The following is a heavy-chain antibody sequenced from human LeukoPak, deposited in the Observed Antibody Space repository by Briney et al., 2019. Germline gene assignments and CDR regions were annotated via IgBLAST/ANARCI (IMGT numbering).Heavy chain of an antibody. CDR3: SRGGCSSTSCKPGY. CDR1: GFTFSNYN. D-gene: IGHD2-2*01. Sequence: GGSLRLSCAASGFTFSNYNMNGVRQAPGKGLEWVSSISSSSTYIYYADSVKGRFTISRDNAKYSLYLQMNSLRAEDTAVYYCSRGGCSSTSCKPGYWGQGTLVTVSS. J-gene: IGHJ4*02. CDR2: ISSSSTYI. V-gene: IGHV3-21*06.